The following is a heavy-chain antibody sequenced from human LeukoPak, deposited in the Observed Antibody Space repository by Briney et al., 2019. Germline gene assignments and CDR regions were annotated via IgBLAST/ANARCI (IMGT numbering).Heavy chain of an antibody. J-gene: IGHJ6*02. Sequence: GRSLRLSCAASGFTFSSYAMHWVRQAPGKGLEWVASINHNGNVNYYVDSVKGRFTISRDNAKNSLYLQMSNLRAEDTAVYFCARGGGLDVWGQGATVTVSS. CDR2: INHNGNVN. D-gene: IGHD3-16*01. V-gene: IGHV3-7*03. CDR3: ARGGGLDV. CDR1: GFTFSSYA.